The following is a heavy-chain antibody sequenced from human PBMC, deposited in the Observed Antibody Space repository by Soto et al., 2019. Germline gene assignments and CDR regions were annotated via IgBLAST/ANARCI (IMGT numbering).Heavy chain of an antibody. CDR1: GGTFSSYT. Sequence: QVQLVQSGAEVKKPGSSVKVSCKASGGTFSSYTISWVRQAPGQGLEWMGRIIPILGIANYAQKFQGRVTITADKSTSTAYMELSSLRSEDTAVYYCARDHSGDYYGSGSYPWGQGTLVTVSS. V-gene: IGHV1-69*08. D-gene: IGHD3-10*01. CDR3: ARDHSGDYYGSGSYP. J-gene: IGHJ5*02. CDR2: IIPILGIA.